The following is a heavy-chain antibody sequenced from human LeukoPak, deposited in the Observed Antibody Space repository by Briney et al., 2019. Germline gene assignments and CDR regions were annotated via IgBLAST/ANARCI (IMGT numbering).Heavy chain of an antibody. D-gene: IGHD1-1*01. V-gene: IGHV3-7*01. CDR1: GFSFSNYW. J-gene: IGHJ6*02. CDR3: TRDPRGNWNYPYGMDV. Sequence: GGSLRLSCVASGFSFSNYWMNWVRQAPGKGLEWVANIKEDGNEKNYVDSVKGRFTISRDNVKNSLDLQMNSLGAEDSALYYCTRDPRGNWNYPYGMDVWGQGTTVTVSS. CDR2: IKEDGNEK.